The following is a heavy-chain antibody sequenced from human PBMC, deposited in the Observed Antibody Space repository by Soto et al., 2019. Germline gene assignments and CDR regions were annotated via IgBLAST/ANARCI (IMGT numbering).Heavy chain of an antibody. CDR3: ASCVLVPGSRAWFDP. D-gene: IGHD6-19*01. CDR2: IYYSGST. Sequence: QLQLQESGPGLLKPSETLSLTCTLSGGSISSSRYYWGWIRQPPGKGLEWIGNIYYSGSTYYNPSLKSRLTIXXDXSXXQFSLNLSSVTPADTAVHYCASCVLVPGSRAWFDPWGQGTLVTVSS. CDR1: GGSISSSRYY. V-gene: IGHV4-39*01. J-gene: IGHJ5*02.